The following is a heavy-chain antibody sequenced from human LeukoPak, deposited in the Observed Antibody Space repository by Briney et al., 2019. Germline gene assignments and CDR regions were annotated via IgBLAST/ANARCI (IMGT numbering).Heavy chain of an antibody. V-gene: IGHV3-23*01. Sequence: SSETLSLTCTVSGGSINSNNYYWGWIRQPPGKGLEWVSAISGSGGSTNYADSVKGRVTVSRDNSKSTLYLQMNSLRAEDTAVYYCAKSSYYDSSGYYREYYFDYWGQGTLVTVSS. CDR1: GGSINSNNYY. CDR3: AKSSYYDSSGYYREYYFDY. D-gene: IGHD3-22*01. CDR2: ISGSGGST. J-gene: IGHJ4*02.